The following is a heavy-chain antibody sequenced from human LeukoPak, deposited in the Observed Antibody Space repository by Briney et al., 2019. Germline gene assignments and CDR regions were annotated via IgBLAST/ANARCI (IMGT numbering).Heavy chain of an antibody. Sequence: SETLSLTCAVYGGSFSGYYWSWIRQPPGKGLEWIGEINHSGSTNYNPSLKSRVTISVDTSKNQFSQKLSSVTAADTAVYYCARGGVVATIVYYFDYWGQGTLVTVSS. D-gene: IGHD5-12*01. CDR1: GGSFSGYY. V-gene: IGHV4-34*01. CDR3: ARGGVVATIVYYFDY. CDR2: INHSGST. J-gene: IGHJ4*02.